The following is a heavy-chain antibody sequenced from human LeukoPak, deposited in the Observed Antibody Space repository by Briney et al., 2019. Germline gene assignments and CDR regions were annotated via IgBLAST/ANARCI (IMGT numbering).Heavy chain of an antibody. D-gene: IGHD3-22*01. J-gene: IGHJ4*02. CDR2: IRSEANNYAT. CDR3: SYYDSGASRDY. CDR1: GFTFSGYS. V-gene: IGHV3-73*01. Sequence: GGSLKLSCAASGFTFSGYSMDWVRQASGKGLEWVGRIRSEANNYATAYAASVKGRFTISRDDSKNTAYLQMNSLKTEDTALYYRSYYDSGASRDYWGQGTLVTVSS.